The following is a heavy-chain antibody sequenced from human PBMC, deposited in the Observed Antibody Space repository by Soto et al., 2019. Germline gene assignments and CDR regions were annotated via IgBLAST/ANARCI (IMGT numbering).Heavy chain of an antibody. D-gene: IGHD3-16*01. Sequence: QAHLEQSGAEVKRPGASVKVSCKASGYTLSDFDINWLRQASGQGPEWMGWVNAKSGDTFFSQRFQGKFNMTWDTSLSTAYMEVGSLTSDDTAMYYCARGNPFNYAGFDVWGQGTTVAVSS. CDR3: ARGNPFNYAGFDV. CDR2: VNAKSGDT. V-gene: IGHV1-8*01. J-gene: IGHJ6*02. CDR1: GYTLSDFD.